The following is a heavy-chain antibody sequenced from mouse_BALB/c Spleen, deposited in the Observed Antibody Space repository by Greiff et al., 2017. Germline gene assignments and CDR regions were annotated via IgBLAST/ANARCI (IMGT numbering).Heavy chain of an antibody. CDR1: GYTFTDYN. CDR3: ARGTYDYDVGGYFDV. J-gene: IGHJ1*01. D-gene: IGHD2-4*01. V-gene: IGHV1-18*01. Sequence: VQLQQSGPELVKPGASVKIPCKASGYTFTDYNMDWVKQSHGKSLEWIGDINPNNGGTIYNQKFKGKATLTVDKSSSTAYMELRSLTSEDTAVYYCARGTYDYDVGGYFDVWGAGTTVTVSS. CDR2: INPNNGGT.